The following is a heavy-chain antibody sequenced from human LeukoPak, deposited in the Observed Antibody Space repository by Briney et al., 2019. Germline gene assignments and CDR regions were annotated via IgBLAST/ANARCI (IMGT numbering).Heavy chain of an antibody. V-gene: IGHV3-23*01. CDR2: ITGSGGST. D-gene: IGHD3-3*01. Sequence: GGTLRLSCAASGFTFSNYGLSWVRQAPGKGLEWVSGITGSGGSTYYADSVKGRFTISRDNSKNTLYLQMNSLRAEDTAVYYCARDRPPIFGVVTDFDYWGQGTLVTVSS. J-gene: IGHJ4*02. CDR3: ARDRPPIFGVVTDFDY. CDR1: GFTFSNYG.